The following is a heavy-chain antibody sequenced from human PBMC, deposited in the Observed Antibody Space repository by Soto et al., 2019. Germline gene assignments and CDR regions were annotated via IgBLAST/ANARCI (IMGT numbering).Heavy chain of an antibody. V-gene: IGHV1-3*01. D-gene: IGHD6-13*01. CDR1: GYTFTDYV. Sequence: QVQLVQSGAEVKKPGASVKVSCKASGYTFTDYVMHWVRQAPGQRLEWMGWINAGNGKTKYSQKFQGRVTITRDTSANTVYMELSSLNSEDTAVYYCAREFPSLSSSWREYFHHWGQGTLVTVSS. J-gene: IGHJ1*01. CDR3: AREFPSLSSSWREYFHH. CDR2: INAGNGKT.